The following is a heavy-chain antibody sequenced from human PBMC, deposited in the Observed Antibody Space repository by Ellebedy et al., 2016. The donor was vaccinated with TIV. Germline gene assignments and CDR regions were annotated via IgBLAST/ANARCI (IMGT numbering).Heavy chain of an antibody. D-gene: IGHD2-15*01. Sequence: AASVKVSCKASGYTFTSYDINWVRQATGQGLEWMGWMNPDSGNTAYAQTFQGRVTMTWDASISTAYMELSSLRSEDTAVYYCARVFCSGGACYLDAFDIWGQGTMVTVSS. CDR1: GYTFTSYD. J-gene: IGHJ3*02. V-gene: IGHV1-8*01. CDR2: MNPDSGNT. CDR3: ARVFCSGGACYLDAFDI.